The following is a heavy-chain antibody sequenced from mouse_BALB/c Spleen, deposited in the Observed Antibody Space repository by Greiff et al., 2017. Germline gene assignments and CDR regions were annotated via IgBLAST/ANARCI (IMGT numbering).Heavy chain of an antibody. Sequence: EVKLLESGAELVKPGASVKLSCTASGFNIKDTYMHWVKQRPEQGLEWIGRIDPANGNTKYDPKFQGKATITADTSSNTAYLQLSSLTSEDTAVYYCARWYDEDYFDYWGQGTTLTVSS. CDR2: IDPANGNT. D-gene: IGHD2-14*01. CDR1: GFNIKDTY. J-gene: IGHJ2*01. CDR3: ARWYDEDYFDY. V-gene: IGHV14-3*02.